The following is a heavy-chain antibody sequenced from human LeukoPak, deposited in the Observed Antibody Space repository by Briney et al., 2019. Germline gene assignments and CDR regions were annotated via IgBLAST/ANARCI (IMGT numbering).Heavy chain of an antibody. CDR2: IYTSGST. CDR3: ASWAARHGGFDY. D-gene: IGHD3-16*01. Sequence: SETLSLTCTVSGGSISSGSYYWSWIRQPAGKGLEWIGRIYTSGSTNYNPSLKSRVTISVDTSKNQFSLKLSSVTAADTAVYYCASWAARHGGFDYWGQGTLVTVSS. J-gene: IGHJ4*02. V-gene: IGHV4-61*02. CDR1: GGSISSGSYY.